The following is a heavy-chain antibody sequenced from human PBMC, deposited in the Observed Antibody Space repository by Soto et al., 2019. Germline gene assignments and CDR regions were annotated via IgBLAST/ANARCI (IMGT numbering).Heavy chain of an antibody. J-gene: IGHJ2*01. V-gene: IGHV4-59*01. CDR1: GGSISSYY. CDR2: IYYSGST. Sequence: QVQLQESGPGLVKPSETLSLTCTVSGGSISSYYWSWIRQPPGKGLEWIGYIYYSGSTNYNPSLKSRVTISVDTSKNQFSLKLSSVTAADRAVYYCARGQKMARPYWYFDLWGRGTLVTVSS. CDR3: ARGQKMARPYWYFDL. D-gene: IGHD2-8*01.